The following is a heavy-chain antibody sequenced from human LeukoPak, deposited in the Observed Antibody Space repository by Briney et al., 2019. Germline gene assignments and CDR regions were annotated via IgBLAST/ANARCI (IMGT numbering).Heavy chain of an antibody. CDR1: GGSFSGYY. D-gene: IGHD5/OR15-5a*01. CDR3: ARRSRGLRPFDY. Sequence: SETLSLTCAVYGGSFSGYYWSWIRQPPGKGLEWIGEINHSGSTNYNPSLESRVTISVDTSKNQFSLKLSSVTAADAAVYYCARRSRGLRPFDYWGQGTLVTVSS. V-gene: IGHV4-34*01. CDR2: INHSGST. J-gene: IGHJ4*02.